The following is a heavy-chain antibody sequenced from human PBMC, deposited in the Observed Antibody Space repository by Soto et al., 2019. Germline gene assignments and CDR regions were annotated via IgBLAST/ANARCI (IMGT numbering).Heavy chain of an antibody. V-gene: IGHV3-30-3*01. CDR1: GFTFSSYA. D-gene: IGHD3-22*01. J-gene: IGHJ4*02. CDR2: ISYDGSNK. Sequence: GGSLGLSCAASGFTFSSYAMHWARQAPGKGLGLVAVISYDGSNKYSADSVKGRFTISRDNSKNTLYLQMNSLRAEDTAVYYCARGLWDSSGYYYFDYWGQGTLVTVSS. CDR3: ARGLWDSSGYYYFDY.